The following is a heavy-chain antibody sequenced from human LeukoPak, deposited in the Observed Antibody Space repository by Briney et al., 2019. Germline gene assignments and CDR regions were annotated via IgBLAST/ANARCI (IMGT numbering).Heavy chain of an antibody. V-gene: IGHV4-34*01. Sequence: SETLSLTCAVYGGSFSGYYWSWIRQPPGKGLEWIGEIHHSESTNFNPSLKSRVTISVDKSKNHFSLSLTSVSAADTAVYYCARGIPGYFGTSGYYYEYWGQGILVTVSS. CDR3: ARGIPGYFGTSGYYYEY. D-gene: IGHD3-22*01. J-gene: IGHJ4*02. CDR2: IHHSEST. CDR1: GGSFSGYY.